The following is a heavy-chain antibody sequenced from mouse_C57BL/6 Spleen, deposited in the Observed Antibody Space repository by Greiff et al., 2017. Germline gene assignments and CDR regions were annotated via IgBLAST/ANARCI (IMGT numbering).Heavy chain of an antibody. V-gene: IGHV1-59*01. CDR2: IDPSDSYT. D-gene: IGHD1-1*01. CDR3: ARGGGSSHWYFDV. Sequence: VQLQESGAELVRPGTSVKLSCKASGYTFTSYWMHWVKQRPGQGLEWIGVIDPSDSYTNYNQKFKGKATLTVDTSSSTAYMQLSSLTSEDSAVYYCARGGGSSHWYFDVWGTGTTVTVSS. CDR1: GYTFTSYW. J-gene: IGHJ1*03.